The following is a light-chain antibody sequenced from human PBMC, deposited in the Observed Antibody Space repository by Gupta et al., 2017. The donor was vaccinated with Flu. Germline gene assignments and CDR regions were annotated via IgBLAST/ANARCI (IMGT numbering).Light chain of an antibody. J-gene: IGKJ4*01. CDR3: QQANTLPLT. V-gene: IGKV1-12*01. CDR2: STS. Sequence: IYSTSRLESGVPSRFSGSGSGTDLTLTISGLQPDDFATYYCQQANTLPLTFGRGTLVEIK.